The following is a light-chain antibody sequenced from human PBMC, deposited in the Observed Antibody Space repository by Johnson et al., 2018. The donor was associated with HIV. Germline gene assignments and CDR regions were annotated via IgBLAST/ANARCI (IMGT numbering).Light chain of an antibody. Sequence: QSVLTQPPSVSAAPGQKVTISCSGGSANIENNYVSWYQQFTGTAPKLVIHDNNKRPSGIPDRFSGSKSGTSATLGITGLQTGDEADYYCGTWDSSLRAGGANYGFGTGTKVTVL. CDR2: DNN. J-gene: IGLJ1*01. V-gene: IGLV1-51*01. CDR1: SANIENNY. CDR3: GTWDSSLRAGGANYG.